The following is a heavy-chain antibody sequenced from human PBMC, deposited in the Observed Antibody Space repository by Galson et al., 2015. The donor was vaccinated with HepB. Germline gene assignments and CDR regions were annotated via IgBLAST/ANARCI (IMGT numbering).Heavy chain of an antibody. CDR1: GFTFSIYN. D-gene: IGHD3-10*01. CDR3: ARDSYPGPGASRGFLDS. CDR2: ISSSSTDI. J-gene: IGHJ4*02. Sequence: SLRLSCAASGFTFSIYNMNWVRQAPGKGLEWVSHISSSSTDIFYADSVKGRFTISRDNAKNSLYLQMNSLRYEDTALYYCARDSYPGPGASRGFLDSWGQGGLVTVSS. V-gene: IGHV3-21*05.